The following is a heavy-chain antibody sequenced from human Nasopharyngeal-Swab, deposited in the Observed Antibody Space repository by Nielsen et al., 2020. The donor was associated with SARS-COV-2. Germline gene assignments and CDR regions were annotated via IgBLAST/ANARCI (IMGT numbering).Heavy chain of an antibody. V-gene: IGHV3-23*01. D-gene: IGHD6-13*01. CDR1: GFTFSSHA. J-gene: IGHJ4*02. CDR2: ISGGGGST. CDR3: ATRPDSSWHPYCFDY. Sequence: GESLKISCAASGFTFSSHAMTWVRQAPGKGLERVSTISGGGGSTYYADSVTGRFTISKDNSENMLYLQINSLRAEDTAVYYCATRPDSSWHPYCFDYWGRGTLVTVSS.